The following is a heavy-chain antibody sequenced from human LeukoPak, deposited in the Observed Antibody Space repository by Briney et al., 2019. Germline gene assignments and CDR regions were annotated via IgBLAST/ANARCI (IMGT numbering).Heavy chain of an antibody. V-gene: IGHV1-69*04. D-gene: IGHD3-10*01. CDR1: GGTFSSYA. J-gene: IGHJ4*02. CDR3: ARTTAGGSGPNLDY. CDR2: IIPIFGIA. Sequence: SVKVSCKASGGTFSSYAISWVRQAPGQGLEWMGRIIPIFGIANYAQKFQGRVTITADKSTSTAYMELSSLRSEDTAVYYCARTTAGGSGPNLDYWGQGTLVTVSS.